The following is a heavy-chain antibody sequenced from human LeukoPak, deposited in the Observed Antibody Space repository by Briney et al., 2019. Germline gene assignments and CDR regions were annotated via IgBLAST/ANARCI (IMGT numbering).Heavy chain of an antibody. Sequence: PGGSPRLSCAASGFTFSSYAMSWVRQAPGKGLEWVSAISGSGGSTYYADSVKGRFTISRDNSKNTLYLQMNSLRAEDTAVYYCAKDRYYYDSSADLDYWGQGTLVTVSS. CDR3: AKDRYYYDSSADLDY. V-gene: IGHV3-23*01. CDR2: ISGSGGST. J-gene: IGHJ4*02. CDR1: GFTFSSYA. D-gene: IGHD3-22*01.